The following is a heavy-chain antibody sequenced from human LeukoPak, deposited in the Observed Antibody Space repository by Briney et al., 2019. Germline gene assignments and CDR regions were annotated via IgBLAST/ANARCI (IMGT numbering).Heavy chain of an antibody. Sequence: GGSLRLSCAASGFTFSNAWMSWVRQAPGKGLESVAAISTKGGSTSYADSVKGRMTISRDDSKNTLFLQMGSLTTDDMGLYFCARDRSGAFDYWGQGTLVTVSS. V-gene: IGHV3-64*02. CDR1: GFTFSNAW. J-gene: IGHJ4*02. D-gene: IGHD6-19*01. CDR2: ISTKGGST. CDR3: ARDRSGAFDY.